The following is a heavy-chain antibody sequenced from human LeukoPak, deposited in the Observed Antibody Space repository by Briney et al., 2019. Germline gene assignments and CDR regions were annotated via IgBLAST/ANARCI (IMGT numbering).Heavy chain of an antibody. CDR1: GGSISGYY. CDR2: ISYSGST. D-gene: IGHD2-2*01. Sequence: PSETLSLTCTVSGGSISGYYWSWIRQPPGKGLEWIGYISYSGSTNYNPSLKSRVTISVDTSKKQFSLKLSSVTAADTAVYYCARYCSSAKCLDNWGQGTLVTVSS. J-gene: IGHJ4*02. CDR3: ARYCSSAKCLDN. V-gene: IGHV4-59*01.